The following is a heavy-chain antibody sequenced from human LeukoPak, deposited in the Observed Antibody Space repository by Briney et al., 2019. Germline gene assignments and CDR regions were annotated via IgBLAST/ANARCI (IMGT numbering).Heavy chain of an antibody. CDR2: ISYDGSNK. Sequence: GRSLRLSCAASGFTFSSYAMHWVRQAPGKGLEWVAVISYDGSNKYYADSVKGRFTISRDNAKNSLYLQMNSLRAEDTAVYYCARGLYRTVVTPGYWGQGTLVTVSS. J-gene: IGHJ4*02. D-gene: IGHD4-23*01. CDR3: ARGLYRTVVTPGY. CDR1: GFTFSSYA. V-gene: IGHV3-30-3*01.